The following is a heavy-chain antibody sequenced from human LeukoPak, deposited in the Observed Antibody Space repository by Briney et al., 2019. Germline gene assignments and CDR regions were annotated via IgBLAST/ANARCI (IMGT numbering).Heavy chain of an antibody. CDR3: ARASTQVLLRTTSNWFDP. CDR2: MTPKSGDT. Sequence: ASVKVSCKASGYSFTTYDINWVRQATGQGLEWMGWMTPKSGDTVYAQKFQGRVTMTRNTSISTAYMELSSLRSEDTAVYYCARASTQVLLRTTSNWFDPWGQGTLVTVSS. V-gene: IGHV1-8*01. CDR1: GYSFTTYD. J-gene: IGHJ5*01. D-gene: IGHD2-2*01.